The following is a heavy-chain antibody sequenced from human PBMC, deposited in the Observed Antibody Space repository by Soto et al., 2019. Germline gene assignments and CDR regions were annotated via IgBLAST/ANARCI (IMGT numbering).Heavy chain of an antibody. J-gene: IGHJ4*02. CDR3: ARGGAMGFAY. V-gene: IGHV3-74*01. Sequence: EVQLVESGGGVVQPGGSLRLSCTASGFTFNTHWMHWVRQAPGKGLVWVSRIYFDGITTNYADSVKGRLTVSRDNAKNTVNRHVNTRRDEDRAVYYCARGGAMGFAYWGQGTLVSASS. D-gene: IGHD1-26*01. CDR1: GFTFNTHW. CDR2: IYFDGITT.